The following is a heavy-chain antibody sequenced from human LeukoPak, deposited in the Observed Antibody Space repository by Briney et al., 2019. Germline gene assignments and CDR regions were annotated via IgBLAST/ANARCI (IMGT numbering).Heavy chain of an antibody. D-gene: IGHD4-23*01. CDR1: GYTFTSYA. CDR3: ARDGYGGPDY. J-gene: IGHJ4*02. V-gene: IGHV1-3*01. CDR2: INAGNGNT. Sequence: ASVNVSCKASGYTFTSYAMHWVRQAPGQGLEWMGWINAGNGNTKYSQKFQGRVTITRDTSASTAYMELSSLRSEDTAVYYCARDGYGGPDYWGQGTLVTVSS.